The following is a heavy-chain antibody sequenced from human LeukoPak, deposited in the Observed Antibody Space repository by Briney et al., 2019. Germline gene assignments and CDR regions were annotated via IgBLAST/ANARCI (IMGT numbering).Heavy chain of an antibody. CDR2: TYYSGST. D-gene: IGHD6-19*01. J-gene: IGHJ4*02. Sequence: SETLSLTCTVSGGSMDSYYWSWIRQSPGRGLEWIGCTYYSGSTYYAPSLKSRVTISVDTSKNQFSLKMTSVTAADTAVYYCARSSSYSSGWPSDNWGQGTLVTLSS. CDR3: ARSSSYSSGWPSDN. CDR1: GGSMDSYY. V-gene: IGHV4-59*01.